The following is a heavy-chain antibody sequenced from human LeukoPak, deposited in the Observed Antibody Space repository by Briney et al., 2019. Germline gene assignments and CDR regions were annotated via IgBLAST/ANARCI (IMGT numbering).Heavy chain of an antibody. J-gene: IGHJ3*02. CDR3: ARPLGYCSSTSCYNSVDDAFEI. Sequence: PGGSLRLSCAASGFTFSSYWMSWVRQAPGKGLEWVANIKQDGSEKYYVDSVKGRFTISRDNAKNSLYLQMNSLRAEDTAVYYCARPLGYCSSTSCYNSVDDAFEIWGQGTMVTVSS. CDR2: IKQDGSEK. V-gene: IGHV3-7*01. D-gene: IGHD2-2*02. CDR1: GFTFSSYW.